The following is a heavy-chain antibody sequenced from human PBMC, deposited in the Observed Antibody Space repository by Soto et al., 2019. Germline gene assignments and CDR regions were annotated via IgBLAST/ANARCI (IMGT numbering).Heavy chain of an antibody. CDR2: IWYDGSNK. V-gene: IGHV3-33*01. Sequence: QVQLVESGGGVVQPGRSLRLSCAASGFTFSSYGMHWVRQAPGKGLEWVAVIWYDGSNKYYADSVKGRFTISRDNSKNTLYLQMDSLRAEDTAVYYCISPAAVGAVSYGMAVWGQGTTGTFS. J-gene: IGHJ6*02. CDR1: GFTFSSYG. CDR3: ISPAAVGAVSYGMAV. D-gene: IGHD2-2*01.